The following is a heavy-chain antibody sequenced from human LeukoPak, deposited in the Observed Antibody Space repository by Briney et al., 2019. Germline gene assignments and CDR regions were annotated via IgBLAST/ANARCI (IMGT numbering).Heavy chain of an antibody. D-gene: IGHD6-19*01. J-gene: IGHJ4*02. CDR2: INPSGGST. CDR1: GYTFTSYY. Sequence: ASVKVSCKASGYTFTSYYMHWVRQAPGQGLEWMGIINPSGGSTSYAQKFQGRVTMTRDTSTSTAYMELSSLRSEDTAVYYCASLDIAVAEDYWGQGTLVTVSS. CDR3: ASLDIAVAEDY. V-gene: IGHV1-46*01.